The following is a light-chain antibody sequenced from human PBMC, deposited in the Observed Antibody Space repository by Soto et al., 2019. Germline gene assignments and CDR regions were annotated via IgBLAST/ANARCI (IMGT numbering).Light chain of an antibody. CDR1: SSNIGRGYD. Sequence: QSVLTQPPSVSGAPGQRVTISCTGSSSNIGRGYDVHWYQQFPGSAPRLLLSGDSNRPSGVPDRFSGYRSGTSASLAITGLQAEDEADYYCQTFDSSLTISWVFGGGTKLTVL. CDR3: QTFDSSLTISWV. CDR2: GDS. J-gene: IGLJ3*02. V-gene: IGLV1-40*01.